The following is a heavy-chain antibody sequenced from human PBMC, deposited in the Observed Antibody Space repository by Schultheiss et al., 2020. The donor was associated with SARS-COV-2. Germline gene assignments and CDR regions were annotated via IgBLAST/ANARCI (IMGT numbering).Heavy chain of an antibody. CDR2: ISAYNGNT. V-gene: IGHV1-18*01. J-gene: IGHJ3*02. D-gene: IGHD5-24*01. CDR1: GGTFSSYA. Sequence: ASVKVSCKASGGTFSSYAISWVRQAPGQGLEWMGGISAYNGNTNYAQKLQGRVTMTTDTSTSTAYMELRSLRSDDTAVYYCARTRDGYNGPVRAFDIWGQGTMVTVSS. CDR3: ARTRDGYNGPVRAFDI.